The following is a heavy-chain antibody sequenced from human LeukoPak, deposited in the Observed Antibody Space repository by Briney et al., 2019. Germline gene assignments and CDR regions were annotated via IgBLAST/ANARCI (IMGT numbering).Heavy chain of an antibody. J-gene: IGHJ4*02. CDR3: ARHGMDDSSGWYKGDY. Sequence: GESLKISCKGSGYSFTSYWIGWVRQMPGKGLEWMGIIYPGDSDTRYSPSFQGQVTISADKSISTAYLQWSSLKASDTAMYYCARHGMDDSSGWYKGDYWGQGTLVTVSS. V-gene: IGHV5-51*01. CDR1: GYSFTSYW. D-gene: IGHD6-19*01. CDR2: IYPGDSDT.